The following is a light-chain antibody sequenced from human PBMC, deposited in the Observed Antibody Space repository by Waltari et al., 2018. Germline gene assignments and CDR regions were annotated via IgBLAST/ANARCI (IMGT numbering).Light chain of an antibody. CDR3: QQTDSFPLT. V-gene: IGKV1-12*01. Sequence: DIQMTQSPSSVSASVGGRVTISCRASQDVGAWLAWYQQRPGKAPNLLIYTASNLQSGVPSRFSGSGSGTEFTLTINGLQPEDFATYFCQQTDSFPLTFGGGTKLEMK. J-gene: IGKJ4*01. CDR2: TAS. CDR1: QDVGAW.